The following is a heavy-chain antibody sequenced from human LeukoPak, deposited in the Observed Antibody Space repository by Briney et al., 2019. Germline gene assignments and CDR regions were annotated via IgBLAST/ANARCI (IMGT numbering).Heavy chain of an antibody. D-gene: IGHD5-12*01. CDR2: IYSGGST. J-gene: IGHJ4*02. CDR3: ARASGYYYFDY. CDR1: GFTVSSNY. Sequence: GGSLRLSCAASGFTVSSNYMSWVRQAPGKGLEWVSVIYSGGSTYYADSVKGRFTISRDNSKNTLYLQMNSLRAEDTVVYYRARASGYYYFDYWGQGTLVTVSS. V-gene: IGHV3-53*01.